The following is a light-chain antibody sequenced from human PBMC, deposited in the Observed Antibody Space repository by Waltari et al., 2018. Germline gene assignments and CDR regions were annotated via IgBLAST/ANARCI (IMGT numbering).Light chain of an antibody. J-gene: IGKJ3*01. CDR2: WAS. Sequence: DIVMTQSPDSLAVSLGERATINCKSSQSVLYGSNNKNYLAWYQQKPGQPPKLLIYWASSRESGVPGRFSDSGSETDFTLTISSLQAEDVAVYYCQQYYSPPPLFPFGPGTKVDIK. CDR3: QQYYSPPPLFP. CDR1: QSVLYGSNNKNY. V-gene: IGKV4-1*01.